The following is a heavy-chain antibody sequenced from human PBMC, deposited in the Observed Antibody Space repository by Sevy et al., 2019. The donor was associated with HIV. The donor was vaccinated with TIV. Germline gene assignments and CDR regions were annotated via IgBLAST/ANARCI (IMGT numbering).Heavy chain of an antibody. J-gene: IGHJ1*01. D-gene: IGHD1-1*01. V-gene: IGHV3-30*04. Sequence: GGSLRLSCAASGFTFSRYSMHWVRQAPGKGLEWVATISFDASNKHYADSVKGRFTISRDNFQNSLFLQMNSLRPEDTAVYYCALERLSSDVAEYFQNWGQGTLVTVSA. CDR2: ISFDASNK. CDR1: GFTFSRYS. CDR3: ALERLSSDVAEYFQN.